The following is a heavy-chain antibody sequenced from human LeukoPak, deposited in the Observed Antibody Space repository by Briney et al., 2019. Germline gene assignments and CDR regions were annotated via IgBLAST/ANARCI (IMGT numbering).Heavy chain of an antibody. J-gene: IGHJ4*02. Sequence: PSETLSLTCAVYGGSFSGYYWSWIRQPPGKGLEWIGEINHSESTNYNPSLKSRVTISVDTSKNQFSLKLSSVTAADTAVYYCVYDSSGYIDYWGQGTLVTVSS. V-gene: IGHV4-34*01. D-gene: IGHD3-22*01. CDR3: VYDSSGYIDY. CDR2: INHSEST. CDR1: GGSFSGYY.